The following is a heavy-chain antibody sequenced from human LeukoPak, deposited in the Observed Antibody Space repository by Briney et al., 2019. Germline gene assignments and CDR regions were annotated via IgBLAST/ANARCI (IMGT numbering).Heavy chain of an antibody. V-gene: IGHV4-59*01. Sequence: PSETLSLTCTVSGGSISSYYWSWIRQPPGKGLEWIGYMYYSGSTNFNPSLKSRVTISVDTSKNQFSLKLSSVTAADTAVYYCARDITMVGDYMDVWGKGTTVTISS. J-gene: IGHJ6*03. D-gene: IGHD3-10*01. CDR1: GGSISSYY. CDR3: ARDITMVGDYMDV. CDR2: MYYSGST.